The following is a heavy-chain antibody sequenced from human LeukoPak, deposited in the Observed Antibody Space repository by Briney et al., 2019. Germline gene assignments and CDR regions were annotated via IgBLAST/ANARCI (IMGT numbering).Heavy chain of an antibody. V-gene: IGHV3-30-3*01. D-gene: IGHD2-2*01. CDR2: MSYDGSNE. CDR1: GFTFSRYP. J-gene: IGHJ4*02. CDR3: ARDPYCSSPSCYGYFDF. Sequence: GGSLRLSCAASGFTFSRYPMHWVRQPPGKGLEWVAVMSYDGSNEYYADSVKGRFTISRDNSKNTLYLQMNSLRDDDTAVYYCARDPYCSSPSCYGYFDFWGQGTLVTVSS.